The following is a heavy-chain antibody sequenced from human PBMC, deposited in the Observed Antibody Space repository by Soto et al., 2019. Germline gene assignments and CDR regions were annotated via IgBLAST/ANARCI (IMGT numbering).Heavy chain of an antibody. J-gene: IGHJ5*02. V-gene: IGHV3-23*01. Sequence: EVQLLESGGGLVQPGGSLRLSCAASGFTFSSYAMSWVRQAPGKGLEWVSAISGSGGSTYYADSVKGRFTISRDNSKNKLYLQMNSLRAEDTGVDYCAKVGRIQLWLDGGDWFDPLGQGTLVTVSS. CDR2: ISGSGGST. D-gene: IGHD5-18*01. CDR3: AKVGRIQLWLDGGDWFDP. CDR1: GFTFSSYA.